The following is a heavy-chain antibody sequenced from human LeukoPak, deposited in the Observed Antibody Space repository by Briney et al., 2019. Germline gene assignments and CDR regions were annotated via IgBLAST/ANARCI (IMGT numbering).Heavy chain of an antibody. Sequence: SETLSLTCAVYGGSFSGYYWSWIRQPPGKGLEWIGEINHSGSTNYNPSLKSRVTISVDTSKNQFSLKLSSVTAADTAVYYCARPDTVTDAFDIWGQGTMVTVSS. J-gene: IGHJ3*02. CDR2: INHSGST. V-gene: IGHV4-34*01. CDR3: ARPDTVTDAFDI. D-gene: IGHD4-4*01. CDR1: GGSFSGYY.